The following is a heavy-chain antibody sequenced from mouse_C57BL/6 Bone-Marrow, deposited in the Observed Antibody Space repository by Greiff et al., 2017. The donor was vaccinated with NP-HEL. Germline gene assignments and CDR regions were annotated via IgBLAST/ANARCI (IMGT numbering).Heavy chain of an antibody. J-gene: IGHJ4*01. CDR3: ARLGTYAMDY. V-gene: IGHV5-15*01. D-gene: IGHD3-3*01. CDR1: GFTFSDYG. CDR2: ISNLAYSI. Sequence: EVQVVESGGGLVQPGGSLKLSCAASGFTFSDYGMAWVRQAPRKGPEWVAFISNLAYSIYYADTVTGRFTISRENAKNTLYLEMSSLRSEDTAMYYCARLGTYAMDYWGQGTSVTVSS.